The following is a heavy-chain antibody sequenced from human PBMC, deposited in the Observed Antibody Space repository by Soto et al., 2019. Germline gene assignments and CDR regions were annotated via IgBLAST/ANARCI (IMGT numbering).Heavy chain of an antibody. CDR3: ARYDILTENYYYGMDV. J-gene: IGHJ6*02. Sequence: ASVKVSCKASGYTFTSYGISWVRQAPGQGLEWMGWISAYNGNTNYAQKLQGRVTMTTDTSTSTAYMELRSLRSDDTAVYYCARYDILTENYYYGMDVCGQGTTVTVSS. D-gene: IGHD3-9*01. V-gene: IGHV1-18*04. CDR2: ISAYNGNT. CDR1: GYTFTSYG.